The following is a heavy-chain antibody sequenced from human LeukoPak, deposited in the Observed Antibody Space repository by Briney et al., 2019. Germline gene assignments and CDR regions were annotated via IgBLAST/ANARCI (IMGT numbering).Heavy chain of an antibody. J-gene: IGHJ4*02. CDR3: TTGYGDYVTPFHY. V-gene: IGHV3-74*01. D-gene: IGHD4-17*01. CDR1: GFTASSFG. Sequence: GGSPRLSCAVSGFTASSFGMSWVRQAPGKGLVWVSRITPDGRSTNYADSVKGRFTISRDNAKNTLYLQMNSLRADDTAVYYCTTGYGDYVTPFHYWGQGTLVTVTS. CDR2: ITPDGRST.